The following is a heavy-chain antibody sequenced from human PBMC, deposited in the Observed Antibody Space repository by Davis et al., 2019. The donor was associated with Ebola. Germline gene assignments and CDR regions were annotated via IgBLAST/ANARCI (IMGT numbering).Heavy chain of an antibody. CDR1: GFTFSGSA. D-gene: IGHD3-22*01. Sequence: PGGSLRLSCAASGFTFSGSAMHWVRQASGKGLEWVGRIRSKANSYATAYAASVKGRFTIPRDDSKNTAYLQMNSLKTEDTAVYYCNLGGYPNDYWGQGTLVTVSS. V-gene: IGHV3-73*01. J-gene: IGHJ4*02. CDR3: NLGGYPNDY. CDR2: IRSKANSYAT.